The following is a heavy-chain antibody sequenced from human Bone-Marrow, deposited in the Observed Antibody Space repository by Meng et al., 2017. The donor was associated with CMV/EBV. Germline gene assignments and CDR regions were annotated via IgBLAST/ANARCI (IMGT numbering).Heavy chain of an antibody. Sequence: GGSLRLSCKGSGYSFTSYWIGWVRQMPGKGLEWMGIIYPGDSDTRYSPSFQGQVTISADKSISTAYLQWSSLKASDTAMYYCARQLLYCSSTSCYTSDAFDIWGQRTMVTVSS. CDR2: IYPGDSDT. CDR3: ARQLLYCSSTSCYTSDAFDI. D-gene: IGHD2-2*02. CDR1: GYSFTSYW. V-gene: IGHV5-51*01. J-gene: IGHJ3*02.